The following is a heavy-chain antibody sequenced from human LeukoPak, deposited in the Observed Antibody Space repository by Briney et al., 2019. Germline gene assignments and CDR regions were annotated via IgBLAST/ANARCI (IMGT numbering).Heavy chain of an antibody. V-gene: IGHV3-23*01. D-gene: IGHD2-2*03. Sequence: GGSLRLSCVAPGFTFNSYAMSWVRQAPGKGLEWVSAISGSGGSTYYADYVKGRFTISRDNSKSTLYLQMNSLGAEDTALYYCAKDNGYCTSTSCFLEYWGQGTLVTVSS. J-gene: IGHJ4*02. CDR2: ISGSGGST. CDR1: GFTFNSYA. CDR3: AKDNGYCTSTSCFLEY.